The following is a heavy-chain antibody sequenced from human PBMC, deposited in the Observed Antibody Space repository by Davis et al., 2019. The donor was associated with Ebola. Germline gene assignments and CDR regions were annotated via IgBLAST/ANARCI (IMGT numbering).Heavy chain of an antibody. J-gene: IGHJ4*02. D-gene: IGHD3/OR15-3a*01. V-gene: IGHV3-23*01. Sequence: PGGSLRLSCAASGFTFGSYALSWVRQAPGKGLEWVSSITGSGSSTYYADSVKGRFTISRDTSRNAVDLQMSSLRDDDTAVYYCARLDWDLAYLDYWGQGALVSVSS. CDR3: ARLDWDLAYLDY. CDR2: ITGSGSST. CDR1: GFTFGSYA.